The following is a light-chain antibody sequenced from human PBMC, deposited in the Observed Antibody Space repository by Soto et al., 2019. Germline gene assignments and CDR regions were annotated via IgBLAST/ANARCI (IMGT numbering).Light chain of an antibody. V-gene: IGLV6-57*03. J-gene: IGLJ2*01. CDR2: EDN. CDR3: QSYDSSHVV. Sequence: NFMLTQPHSVSESPGKTVTISCTRSSGSIASNYVQWYQQRPGSAPTTMLYEDNHRPSGVPDRFSGSIDSSSNSSSLTIAGLKTEDEADYYCQSYDSSHVVFGGRTKLTVL. CDR1: SGSIASNY.